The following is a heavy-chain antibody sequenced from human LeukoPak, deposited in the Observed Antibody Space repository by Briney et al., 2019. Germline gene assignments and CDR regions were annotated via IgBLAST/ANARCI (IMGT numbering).Heavy chain of an antibody. CDR2: INTNTGNP. V-gene: IGHV7-4-1*02. CDR1: GSTFTSYA. Sequence: ASVKVSCKASGSTFTSYAMNWVRQAPGQGLEWMGWINTNTGNPTYAQGFTGRFVFSLDTSVSTAYLQISSLKAEDTAVYYCARDSLTRRKYNWFDPWGQGTLVTVS. J-gene: IGHJ5*02. CDR3: ARDSLTRRKYNWFDP.